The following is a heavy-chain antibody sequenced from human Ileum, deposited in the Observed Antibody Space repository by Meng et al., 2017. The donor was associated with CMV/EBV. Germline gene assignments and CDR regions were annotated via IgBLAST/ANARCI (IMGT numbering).Heavy chain of an antibody. V-gene: IGHV4-30-4*08. CDR1: GGSISSGDYY. CDR2: IYYSGST. J-gene: IGHJ4*02. D-gene: IGHD3-10*01. CDR3: ARERRYYGSGSYYTAH. Sequence: QGPPRESGPGLVKPSQTLSLTCTGSGGSISSGDYYWSWIRQPPGKGLEWIGYIYYSGSTYYNPSLKSRVTISVDTSKNQFSLKLSSVTAADTAVYYCARERRYYGSGSYYTAHWGQGTLVTVSS.